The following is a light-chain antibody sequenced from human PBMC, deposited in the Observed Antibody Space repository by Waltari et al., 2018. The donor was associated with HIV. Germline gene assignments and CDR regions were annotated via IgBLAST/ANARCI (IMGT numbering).Light chain of an antibody. V-gene: IGKV4-1*01. CDR2: WAS. CDR3: QQYYSLPWT. J-gene: IGKJ1*01. Sequence: DIAMTQSPDTLTVSLGERATINCWSSQKILYSANNKNYLAWYQQKSGHPPKVLFYWASTRESGVPNRFSGSGSGTDFTLTISSVQAEDVAVYYCQQYYSLPWTFGQGTKVEI. CDR1: QKILYSANNKNY.